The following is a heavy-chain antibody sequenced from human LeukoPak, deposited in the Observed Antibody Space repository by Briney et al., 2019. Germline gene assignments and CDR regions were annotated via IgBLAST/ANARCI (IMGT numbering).Heavy chain of an antibody. D-gene: IGHD7-27*01. J-gene: IGHJ5*01. Sequence: GESLKISCEGSGYSFNTYWIAWVRQMPGKGLEWMGIIYPGDSNTRYNPSFRGHVSISADKSINNAYLQWGRVRALDNGMYYCARRNGDHLQLHSWYDSWGQGTQVTVSS. CDR1: GYSFNTYW. CDR2: IYPGDSNT. CDR3: ARRNGDHLQLHSWYDS. V-gene: IGHV5-51*01.